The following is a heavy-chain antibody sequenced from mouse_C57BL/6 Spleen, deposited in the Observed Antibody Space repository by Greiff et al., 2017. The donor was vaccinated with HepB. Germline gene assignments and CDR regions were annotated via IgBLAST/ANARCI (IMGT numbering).Heavy chain of an antibody. CDR2: INYDGSSN. CDR3: ARCYSVDY. J-gene: IGHJ4*01. CDR1: GFSFSDYY. Sequence: EVQLVESEGGLLQPGSSMKVSCTASGFSFSDYYMAWVRQVPETGLEWVANINYDGSSNYYLDSLTSRFIISRDNAKNILYLQMSSLKSEDTATHYCARCYSVDYWGQGTSVTVSS. V-gene: IGHV5-16*01. D-gene: IGHD2-12*01.